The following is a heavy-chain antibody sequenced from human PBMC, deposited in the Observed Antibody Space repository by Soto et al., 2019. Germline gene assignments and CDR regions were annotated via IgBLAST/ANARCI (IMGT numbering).Heavy chain of an antibody. CDR2: ISSSGSTI. CDR3: ARRLRKQQLAREFDY. J-gene: IGHJ4*02. Sequence: GGSLRLSCAASGFTFSSYEMNWVRQAPGKGLEWVSYISSSGSTIYYADSVKGRFTISRDNAKNSLYLQMNSLRAEDTAVYYCARRLRKQQLAREFDYWGQGTLVTVSS. V-gene: IGHV3-48*03. CDR1: GFTFSSYE. D-gene: IGHD6-13*01.